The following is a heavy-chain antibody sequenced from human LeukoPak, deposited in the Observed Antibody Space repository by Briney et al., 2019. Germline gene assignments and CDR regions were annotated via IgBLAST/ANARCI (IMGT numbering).Heavy chain of an antibody. V-gene: IGHV3-7*01. CDR1: RFTFSNYW. CDR2: IKEDGSEK. D-gene: IGHD1-1*01. Sequence: GGSLRLSCAASRFTFSNYWMSWVRQAPGKGLEWVANIKEDGSEKYYVDSVKGRFTISRDNAKNSLYLQMNSLRAEDTAVYYCARDRAYPGTTSWFDPWGQGMLVTVSS. J-gene: IGHJ5*02. CDR3: ARDRAYPGTTSWFDP.